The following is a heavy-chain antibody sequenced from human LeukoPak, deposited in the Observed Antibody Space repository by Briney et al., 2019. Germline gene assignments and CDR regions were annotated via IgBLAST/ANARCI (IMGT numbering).Heavy chain of an antibody. J-gene: IGHJ4*02. CDR2: ISSSSSYI. D-gene: IGHD2-2*01. CDR1: GFTFSSYS. V-gene: IGHV3-21*01. CDR3: VRADSTSSFDH. Sequence: GGSLRLSCAASGFTFSSYSMNWVRQAPGKGLEWVSSISSSSSYIYYADSVKGRFTISRDNAKNTLYLQMNSLRAEDTALYYCVRADSTSSFDHWGQGTLVTVSS.